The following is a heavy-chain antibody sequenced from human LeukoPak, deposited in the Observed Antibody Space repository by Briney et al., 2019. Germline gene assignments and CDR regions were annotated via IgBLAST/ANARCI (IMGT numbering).Heavy chain of an antibody. CDR1: GFTFSSYAM. V-gene: IGHV4-4*02. D-gene: IGHD6-13*01. CDR2: IYHSGST. J-gene: IGHJ4*02. CDR3: ARVLRGQQLPRD. Sequence: GSLILSCAAAGFTFSSYAMSWVRQAPGKGLEWVGEIYHSGSTNYNPSLKSRVTISVDKSKHQFSLKLSSVTAADTAVYYCARVLRGQQLPRDWGQGPLVPVSS.